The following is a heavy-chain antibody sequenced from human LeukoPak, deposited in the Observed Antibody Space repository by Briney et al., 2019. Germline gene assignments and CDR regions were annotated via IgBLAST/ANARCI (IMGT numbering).Heavy chain of an antibody. V-gene: IGHV1-69*01. J-gene: IGHJ6*02. CDR2: IIPIFGTA. Sequence: SVKVSCKASGGTFSSYAISWVRQAPGQGLEWMGGIIPIFGTANYAQKFQGRVTITADESTSTAYMELSSLRSEDTAVYYCARDRGIAAAAPLYYYYGMDVWGQGTTVTVSS. CDR3: ARDRGIAAAAPLYYYYGMDV. D-gene: IGHD6-13*01. CDR1: GGTFSSYA.